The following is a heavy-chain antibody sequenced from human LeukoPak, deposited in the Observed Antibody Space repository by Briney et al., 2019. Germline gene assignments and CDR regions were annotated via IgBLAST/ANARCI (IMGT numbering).Heavy chain of an antibody. V-gene: IGHV3-30*02. CDR2: IRYDGSNK. CDR1: GFTFSSYG. D-gene: IGHD6-19*01. Sequence: GGSPRLSCAASGFTFSSYGMHWVRQAPGKGLEWVAFIRYDGSNKYYADSVKGRFTISRDNSKNTLYLQMNSLRAEDTAVYYCATVRRHIAVAGSPAAGYWGQGTLVTVSS. J-gene: IGHJ4*02. CDR3: ATVRRHIAVAGSPAAGY.